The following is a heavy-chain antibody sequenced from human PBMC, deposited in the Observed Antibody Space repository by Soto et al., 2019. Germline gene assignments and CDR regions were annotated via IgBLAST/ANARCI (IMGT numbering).Heavy chain of an antibody. J-gene: IGHJ2*01. D-gene: IGHD3-22*01. CDR2: MYYGGST. CDR3: ASRTAVVNHWYFDV. Sequence: QVQLQESGPGLVKPSETLSLTCTVSGGSIYNYFWSWIRQPPGKGLEWIGYMYYGGSTDYNVSLESRVTMSSDMSKNQFSLKLNSVTAADTATYYWASRTAVVNHWYFDVWGRGTLVTVSS. CDR1: GGSIYNYF. V-gene: IGHV4-59*01.